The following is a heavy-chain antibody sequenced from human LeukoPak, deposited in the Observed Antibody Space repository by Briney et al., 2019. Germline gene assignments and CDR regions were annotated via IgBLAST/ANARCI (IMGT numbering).Heavy chain of an antibody. CDR2: ISPSSTSI. CDR3: ARDRASYNWNYDLDY. J-gene: IGHJ4*02. Sequence: YPGGSLRLSCAASGFTFSRYSMNWVRQAPGKGLEWISYISPSSTSIHYADSVKGRFTISRDNAKNSLYLQMNSLRDEDTAVYYCARDRASYNWNYDLDYWGRGTLVTVSS. CDR1: GFTFSRYS. V-gene: IGHV3-48*02. D-gene: IGHD1-7*01.